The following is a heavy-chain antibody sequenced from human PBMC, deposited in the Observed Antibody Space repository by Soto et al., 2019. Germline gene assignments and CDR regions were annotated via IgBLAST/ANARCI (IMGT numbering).Heavy chain of an antibody. Sequence: PGGSLRLSCAASGFTFSGYWMHWVRQAPGKGLVWVARVKSDGSTTMYADSVKGRFTISRDNAKNTLYLQMNSLRAEDTAVYYCARDYSSYGPFDYWGQGTLVTVSS. J-gene: IGHJ4*02. CDR2: VKSDGSTT. CDR3: ARDYSSYGPFDY. CDR1: GFTFSGYW. D-gene: IGHD5-18*01. V-gene: IGHV3-74*03.